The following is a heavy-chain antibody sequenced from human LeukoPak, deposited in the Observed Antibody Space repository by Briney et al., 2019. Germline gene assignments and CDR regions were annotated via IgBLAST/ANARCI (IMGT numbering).Heavy chain of an antibody. D-gene: IGHD3-3*01. CDR1: GFTFSSYA. CDR2: ISGSGGGT. CDR3: AKGGYYDFWSGYSYYYYYMDV. J-gene: IGHJ6*03. Sequence: GGSLRLSCAASGFTFSSYAMSWVRQAPGKGLEWVSAISGSGGGTYYADSVKGRFTISRDNSKNTLYLQMNSLRAEDTAVYYCAKGGYYDFWSGYSYYYYYMDVWGKGTTVTVSS. V-gene: IGHV3-23*01.